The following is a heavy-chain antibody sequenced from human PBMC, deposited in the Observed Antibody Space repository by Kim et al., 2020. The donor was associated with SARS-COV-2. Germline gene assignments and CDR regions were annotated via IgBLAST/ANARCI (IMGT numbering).Heavy chain of an antibody. V-gene: IGHV1-18*04. J-gene: IGHJ6*02. CDR3: ARGINYYGSGSYLLPKYGMDV. D-gene: IGHD3-10*01. CDR1: GYTFTSYG. CDR2: ISAYNGNT. Sequence: ASVKVSCKASGYTFTSYGISWVRQAPGQGLEWMGWISAYNGNTNYAQKLQGRVTMTTDTSTSTAYMELRSLRSDETAVYYCARGINYYGSGSYLLPKYGMDVWGQGTTVTVSS.